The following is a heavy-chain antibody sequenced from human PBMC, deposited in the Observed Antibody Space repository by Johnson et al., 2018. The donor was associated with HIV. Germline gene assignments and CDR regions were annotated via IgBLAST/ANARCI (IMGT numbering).Heavy chain of an antibody. Sequence: VQLVESGGGLVQPGGSLRLSCAASGFTVSSNYMSWVRQAPGKGLEWVSVIYSGGSTYYADSVKGRFTISRDNSKNTLYLQMNSLRAEDTAVYYCADSSPFYAFDIWGQGTMVSVSS. CDR1: GFTVSSNY. J-gene: IGHJ3*02. V-gene: IGHV3-66*01. D-gene: IGHD6-13*01. CDR2: IYSGGST. CDR3: ADSSPFYAFDI.